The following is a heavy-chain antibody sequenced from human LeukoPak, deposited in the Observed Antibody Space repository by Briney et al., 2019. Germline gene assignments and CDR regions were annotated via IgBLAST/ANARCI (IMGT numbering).Heavy chain of an antibody. D-gene: IGHD2-21*01. Sequence: SETLSLTCTVSGGSISSYYWSWIRQPPGKGLEWIGYIYYSGRTNYNPSLKSRVTISVDTSKNQFSLKLSSVTAADTAVYYCAKFPLGWYFDLWGRGTLVTVSS. CDR3: AKFPLGWYFDL. V-gene: IGHV4-59*12. CDR1: GGSISSYY. CDR2: IYYSGRT. J-gene: IGHJ2*01.